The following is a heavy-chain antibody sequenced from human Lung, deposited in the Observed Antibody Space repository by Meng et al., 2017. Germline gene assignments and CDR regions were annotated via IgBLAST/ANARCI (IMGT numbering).Heavy chain of an antibody. CDR1: VGSFSGYQ. V-gene: IGHV4-34*01. CDR2: INHRGRT. J-gene: IGHJ4*02. Sequence: QVQLQQWGAGELKPSETLSLTCAVYVGSFSGYQWNWIRQSPGKGLEWIGDINHRGRTNYNPSLKSRVTISVDTSKNQFSLKLSSVTAADTAVYYCARDQGGAGGYWGQGTLVTSPQ. CDR3: ARDQGGAGGY. D-gene: IGHD2-15*01.